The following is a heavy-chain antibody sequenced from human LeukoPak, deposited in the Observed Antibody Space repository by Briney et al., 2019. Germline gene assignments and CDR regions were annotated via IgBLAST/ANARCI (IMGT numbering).Heavy chain of an antibody. J-gene: IGHJ5*02. Sequence: GESLKISCKGSGYSFTSYWIGWVRQMPGKGLEWMGIIYPGDSDTRYSPSFQGQVTISADKSISTAYLQWSSLKASDTAMYYCARQWSVVPAAGWFDPWGQGTLVTVSS. D-gene: IGHD2-2*01. CDR3: ARQWSVVPAAGWFDP. CDR1: GYSFTSYW. V-gene: IGHV5-51*01. CDR2: IYPGDSDT.